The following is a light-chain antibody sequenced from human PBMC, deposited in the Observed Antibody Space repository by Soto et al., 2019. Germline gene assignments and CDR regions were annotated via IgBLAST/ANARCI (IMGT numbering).Light chain of an antibody. CDR1: SSDVGGYNY. CDR3: SSYTNRSKV. J-gene: IGLJ3*02. Sequence: QSALTQPASVSGSPGQSITISCTGTSSDVGGYNYVSWYQQHPGKAPKLMIYDVSNRPSGVSNRFSGSKSGNTASLTISGLQAEDDADYYCSSYTNRSKVYGGLTELTVL. CDR2: DVS. V-gene: IGLV2-14*01.